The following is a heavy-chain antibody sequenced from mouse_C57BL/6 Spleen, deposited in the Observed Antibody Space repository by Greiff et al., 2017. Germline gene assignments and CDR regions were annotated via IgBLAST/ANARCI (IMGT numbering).Heavy chain of an antibody. J-gene: IGHJ4*01. CDR3: ARNPSYYYAMDY. CDR1: GYTFTSYW. D-gene: IGHD1-2*01. Sequence: QVQLKQPGAELVRPGSSVKLSCKASGYTFTSYWMHWVKQRPIQGLEWIGNIDPSDSETHYNQKFKDKATLTVDKSSSTAYMQLSSLTSEDSAVYYCARNPSYYYAMDYWGQGTSVTVSS. V-gene: IGHV1-52*01. CDR2: IDPSDSET.